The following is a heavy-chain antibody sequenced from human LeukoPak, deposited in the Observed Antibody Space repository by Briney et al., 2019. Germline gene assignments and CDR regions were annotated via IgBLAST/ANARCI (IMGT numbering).Heavy chain of an antibody. CDR2: INPKSGGT. D-gene: IGHD5-18*01. Sequence: ASVKVSCKTSGYTFTGYYMHWVRQAPGQGLEWMGWINPKSGGTNYAQKFQGRVTMTRDTSINTVYMELSRLRSDDTAVYYCAGSNGYTYGTDWLDPWGQGTLVTVSS. J-gene: IGHJ5*02. V-gene: IGHV1-2*02. CDR1: GYTFTGYY. CDR3: AGSNGYTYGTDWLDP.